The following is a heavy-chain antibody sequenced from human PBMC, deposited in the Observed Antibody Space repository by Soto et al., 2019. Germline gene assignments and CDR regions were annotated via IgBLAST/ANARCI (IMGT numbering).Heavy chain of an antibody. Sequence: QVQLQESGPGLVKPSETLSLTCTVSGGSISSYYWSWIRQPPGKGLEWIGYIYYSGSTNYNPSLKRRVTISVHTSTTQFTLKLGSVSAADTAVYYCARFIRSFRAGAAFDIWAQGTMVTLSS. CDR3: ARFIRSFRAGAAFDI. CDR2: IYYSGST. D-gene: IGHD1-26*01. CDR1: GGSISSYY. J-gene: IGHJ3*02. V-gene: IGHV4-59*01.